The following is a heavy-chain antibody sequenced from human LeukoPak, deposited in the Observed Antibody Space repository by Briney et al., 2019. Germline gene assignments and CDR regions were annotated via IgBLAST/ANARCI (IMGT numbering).Heavy chain of an antibody. CDR3: GKDWKLDY. CDR2: IGDNGGDT. D-gene: IGHD1-1*01. CDR1: GFTFNNYA. J-gene: IGHJ4*02. V-gene: IGHV3-23*01. Sequence: PGGSLRLSCAASGFTFNNYAMSWVRQAPGNGLEWVSAIGDNGGDTKYADSVKGRFTISRDNSKNTLYLQMNSLRVEDTAIYYCGKDWKLDYWGQGTLVTVSS.